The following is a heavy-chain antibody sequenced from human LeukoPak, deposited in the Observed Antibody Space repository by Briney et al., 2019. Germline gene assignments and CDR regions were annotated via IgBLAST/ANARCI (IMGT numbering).Heavy chain of an antibody. CDR1: GGAISSYY. Sequence: SETLSLTCTVSGGAISSYYWSWIRQPPGKGLEWIGYIYYSGSTNYNPSLKSRVTISVDTSKNQFSLKLSSVTAADTAVYYCAHGSGSYYVFDYWGQGTLVTVSS. CDR3: AHGSGSYYVFDY. J-gene: IGHJ4*02. D-gene: IGHD3-10*01. V-gene: IGHV4-59*01. CDR2: IYYSGST.